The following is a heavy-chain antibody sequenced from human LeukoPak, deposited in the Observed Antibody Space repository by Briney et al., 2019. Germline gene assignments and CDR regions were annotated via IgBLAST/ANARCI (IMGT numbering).Heavy chain of an antibody. CDR2: ISSSGSTI. CDR3: ARDQGLYGSGSYYYYYYMDV. J-gene: IGHJ6*03. D-gene: IGHD3-10*01. CDR1: GFTFSSYE. V-gene: IGHV3-48*03. Sequence: GGSLRLSCAASGFTFSSYEMNWVRQAPGKGLEWVSYISSSGSTIYYADSVKGRFTISRDNAKNSLYLQMNGLRAEDTAVYYCARDQGLYGSGSYYYYYYMDVWGKGTTVTISS.